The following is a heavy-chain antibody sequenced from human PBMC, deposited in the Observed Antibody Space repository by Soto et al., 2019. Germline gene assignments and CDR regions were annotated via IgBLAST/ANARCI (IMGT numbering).Heavy chain of an antibody. J-gene: IGHJ6*02. CDR3: ATDRIQLRLGKYSFNGMDV. CDR2: IVPRFGSP. V-gene: IGHV1-69*06. Sequence: QVQLVQSGAEMRKPGSSLRVSCKASGGTFSDFAFSWVRQAPGQGLEWMGGIVPRFGSPNYAQKFGGRVTISADTSTSTVYMEVSSLRFDDTAVYFCATDRIQLRLGKYSFNGMDVWGQGTTITVSS. CDR1: GGTFSDFA. D-gene: IGHD3-16*01.